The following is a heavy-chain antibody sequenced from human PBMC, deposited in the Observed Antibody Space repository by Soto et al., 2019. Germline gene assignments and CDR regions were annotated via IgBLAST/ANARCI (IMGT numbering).Heavy chain of an antibody. CDR3: ARELSVVVVPAASFDY. V-gene: IGHV3-30-3*01. CDR2: ISYDGSNK. D-gene: IGHD2-2*01. Sequence: GGSLRLSCAASGFTFSSYAMHWVRRAPGKGLEWVAVISYDGSNKYYADSVKGRFTISRDNSKNTLYLQMNSLRAEDTAVYYCARELSVVVVPAASFDYWGQGTLVTVSS. J-gene: IGHJ4*02. CDR1: GFTFSSYA.